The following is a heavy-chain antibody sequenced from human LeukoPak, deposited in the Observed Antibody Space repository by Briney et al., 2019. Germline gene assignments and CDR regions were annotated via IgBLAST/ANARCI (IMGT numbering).Heavy chain of an antibody. CDR2: IVVGSGNT. D-gene: IGHD3-10*01. Sequence: SVKVSCKASGFTFTSSAMQWVRQARGQRLEWIGWIVVGSGNTNYAQKFQERVTITRDMSTSTAYMELSSLRSEDTAVYYCAAERGGRSMAFDIWGQGTMVSVSS. CDR3: AAERGGRSMAFDI. J-gene: IGHJ3*02. V-gene: IGHV1-58*02. CDR1: GFTFTSSA.